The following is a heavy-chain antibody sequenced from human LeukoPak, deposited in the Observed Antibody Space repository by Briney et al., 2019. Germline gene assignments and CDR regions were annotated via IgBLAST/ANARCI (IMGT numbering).Heavy chain of an antibody. CDR1: GFTFSSYG. CDR3: AKDRAFGQFLWGNDY. Sequence: GGSLRLSCAASGFTFSSYGMYWVRQAPGKGLEWVAFIRSDGTNKYYADSVRGRFTISRDNSKNTLYLQMNSLRAEDTAVYYCAKDRAFGQFLWGNDYWGQGTLVTVSS. CDR2: IRSDGTNK. V-gene: IGHV3-30*02. D-gene: IGHD3-10*01. J-gene: IGHJ4*02.